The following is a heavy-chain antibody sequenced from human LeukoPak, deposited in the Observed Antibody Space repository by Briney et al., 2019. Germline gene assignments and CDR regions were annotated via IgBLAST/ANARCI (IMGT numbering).Heavy chain of an antibody. V-gene: IGHV3-23*01. CDR2: IHADGVGT. D-gene: IGHD1-26*01. CDR1: GFPFNTQD. CDR3: AKEKGLRHLLGY. J-gene: IGHJ4*02. Sequence: GGSLRLSCAASGFPFNTQDMRWVRQAPGKGLEWVSSIHADGVGTFYADSVRGRFTISRDNSKNTLDLQMNSLRVEDTAVYYCAKEKGLRHLLGYWGQGTLVTVSS.